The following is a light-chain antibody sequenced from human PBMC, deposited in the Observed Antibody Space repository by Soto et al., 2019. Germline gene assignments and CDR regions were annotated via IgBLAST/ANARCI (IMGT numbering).Light chain of an antibody. CDR2: DND. CDR1: SSNIGNNF. J-gene: IGLJ1*01. Sequence: QSVLTQPPSLSAAAGQKVTISCSGSSSNIGNNFVSWYQQLPGAAPKLLTYDNDRRPSGIPDRFSGSKSGTSATLVITGLQTGDEDDYYCGTWDTSLSAGVFGTRTKVTVL. V-gene: IGLV1-51*01. CDR3: GTWDTSLSAGV.